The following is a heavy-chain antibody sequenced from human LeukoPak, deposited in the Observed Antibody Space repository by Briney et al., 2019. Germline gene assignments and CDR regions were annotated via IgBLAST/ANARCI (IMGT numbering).Heavy chain of an antibody. V-gene: IGHV5-51*01. J-gene: IGHJ4*02. CDR3: ARHWGGSYFDY. D-gene: IGHD1-26*01. CDR2: IYPGDSDT. CDR1: GYIFTSYW. Sequence: GESLKISCKGSGYIFTSYWIGWVRQMPGKGLEWMGLIYPGDSDTRYNPSFQGQVTISADKSISTAYLQWSSLQASDTAMYYCARHWGGSYFDYWGQGTLVTVSS.